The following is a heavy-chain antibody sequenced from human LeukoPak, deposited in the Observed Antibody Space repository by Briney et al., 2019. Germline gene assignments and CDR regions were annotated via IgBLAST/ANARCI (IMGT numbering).Heavy chain of an antibody. CDR2: ISYDGSNK. V-gene: IGHV3-30*04. Sequence: GGSLRLSCAASGFTFSSYAMHWVRQAPGKGLEWVAVISYDGSNKYYADSVKGRFTISRDNSKNTLYLQMNSLRAEDTAVYYCARDEARYYYYYGMDVWGKGTTVTVSS. J-gene: IGHJ6*04. CDR3: ARDEARYYYYYGMDV. CDR1: GFTFSSYA.